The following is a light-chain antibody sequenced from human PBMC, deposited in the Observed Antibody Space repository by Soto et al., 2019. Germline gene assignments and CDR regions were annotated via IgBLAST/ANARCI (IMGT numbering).Light chain of an antibody. J-gene: IGKJ5*01. Sequence: DIQMTQSPSSLSASVGDRVTIXXRARQNINSYLNWYQQKPGKAPKXLIYAASSLQSGVPSRFSGSGSGTDFTLTVSSLQPEDFATYYCHQSYDIPTFGQGTRLEIK. CDR1: QNINSY. V-gene: IGKV1-39*01. CDR2: AAS. CDR3: HQSYDIPT.